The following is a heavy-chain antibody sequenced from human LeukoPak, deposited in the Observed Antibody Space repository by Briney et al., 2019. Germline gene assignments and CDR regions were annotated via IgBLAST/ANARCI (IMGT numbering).Heavy chain of an antibody. V-gene: IGHV4-4*07. Sequence: SETLSLTCTVSGGSISSYYWSWIRQPAGKGLECIGGMYSSGNTHDNPSLKSRVTMSVDTSKNQSSLKLSSVTAADTAVYYCARDRAGKFDPWGQGILVTVSS. J-gene: IGHJ5*02. CDR2: MYSSGNT. CDR3: ARDRAGKFDP. CDR1: GGSISSYY.